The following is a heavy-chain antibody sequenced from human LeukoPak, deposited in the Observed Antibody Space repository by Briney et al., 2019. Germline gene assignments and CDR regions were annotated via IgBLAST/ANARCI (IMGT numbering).Heavy chain of an antibody. CDR2: IRYDGSNK. CDR1: GFTFSSYG. D-gene: IGHD5-18*01. J-gene: IGHJ6*03. V-gene: IGHV3-30*02. Sequence: PGGSLRLSCAASGFTFSSYGMHRVRQAPGKGLEWVAFIRYDGSNKYYADSVKGRFTISRDNSKNTLYLQMNSLRAEDTAVYYCAKDGTARDLYYYYYMDVWGKGTTVTVSS. CDR3: AKDGTARDLYYYYYMDV.